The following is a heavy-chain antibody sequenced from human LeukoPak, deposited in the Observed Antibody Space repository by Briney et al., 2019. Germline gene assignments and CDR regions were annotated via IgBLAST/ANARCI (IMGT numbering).Heavy chain of an antibody. CDR3: ARDQGYDSSGYYFDY. CDR1: GGTFSSYA. V-gene: IGHV1-69*13. D-gene: IGHD3-22*01. J-gene: IGHJ4*02. Sequence: ASVKASCKASGGTFSSYAISWVRQAPGQGLEWMGGIIPIFGAANYAQKFQGRVTITADESTSTAYMELSSLRSEDTAVYYCARDQGYDSSGYYFDYWGQGTLVTVSS. CDR2: IIPIFGAA.